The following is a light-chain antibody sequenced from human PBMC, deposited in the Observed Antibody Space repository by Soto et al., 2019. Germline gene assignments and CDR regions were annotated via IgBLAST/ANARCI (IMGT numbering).Light chain of an antibody. CDR2: EVN. J-gene: IGLJ3*02. CDR1: IDDIGTFDY. Sequence: QSALTQPPSASGSPGQSVTISCTGTIDDIGTFDYVSWFVQHPGTAPKLLIFEVNKRPSGVPDRFSGSKFGNSASLTVSGLQPDDEGIYFCCSYGGIKNLWLFGGGTKLTVL. V-gene: IGLV2-8*01. CDR3: CSYGGIKNLWL.